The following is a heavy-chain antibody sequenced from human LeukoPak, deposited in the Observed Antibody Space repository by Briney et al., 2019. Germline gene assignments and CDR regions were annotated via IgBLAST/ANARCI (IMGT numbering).Heavy chain of an antibody. D-gene: IGHD6-13*01. V-gene: IGHV3-53*01. Sequence: GGSLRLSCAASGFTVSSNYMSWVRQAPGKGLEWVSVIYSGGSTYYADSVKGRFTISRDNSKNTLYLQMNSLRAEDTAVYYCVKNSGWYCLDYWGQGITVIVSS. J-gene: IGHJ4*02. CDR1: GFTVSSNY. CDR2: IYSGGST. CDR3: VKNSGWYCLDY.